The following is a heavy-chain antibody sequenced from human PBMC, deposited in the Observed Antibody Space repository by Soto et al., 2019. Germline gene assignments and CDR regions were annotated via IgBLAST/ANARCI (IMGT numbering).Heavy chain of an antibody. D-gene: IGHD6-19*01. Sequence: EASVKVSCKASGYTFTSYAMHWVRQAPGQRLEWMGWINAGNGNTKYSQKFQGRVTITRDTSASTAYMELSSLRSEDTAVYYCARDRGCSAVIAVAGISGYWGQGTLDIVSS. V-gene: IGHV1-3*01. CDR2: INAGNGNT. CDR1: GYTFTSYA. CDR3: ARDRGCSAVIAVAGISGY. J-gene: IGHJ4*02.